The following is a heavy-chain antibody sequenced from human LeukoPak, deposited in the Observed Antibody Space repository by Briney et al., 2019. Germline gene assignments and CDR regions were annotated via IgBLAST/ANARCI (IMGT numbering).Heavy chain of an antibody. J-gene: IGHJ4*02. CDR3: AKEVEFLEWLPYFDY. CDR1: GFTFSSYG. CDR2: IRYDGSNK. Sequence: GGSLRLSCAASGFTFSSYGMHWVRQAPGKGLEWVAFIRYDGSNKYYADSVKGRFTISRDNSKNTLYLQMNSLRAEDTAVYYCAKEVEFLEWLPYFDYWGQGTLVTVSS. V-gene: IGHV3-30*02. D-gene: IGHD3-3*02.